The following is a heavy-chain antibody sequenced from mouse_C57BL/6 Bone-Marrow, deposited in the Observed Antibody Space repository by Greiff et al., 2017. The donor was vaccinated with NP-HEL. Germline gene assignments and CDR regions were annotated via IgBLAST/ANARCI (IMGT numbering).Heavy chain of an antibody. Sequence: EVNVVESGGGLVQSGRSLRLSCATSGFTFSDFYMEWVRQAPGKGLEWIAASRNKANDYTTEYSASVKGRFIVSRDTSQSILYLQMNALRAEDTAIYYCARDAFHYYGSSYVPFAYWGQGTLVTVSA. J-gene: IGHJ3*01. CDR3: ARDAFHYYGSSYVPFAY. V-gene: IGHV7-1*01. CDR1: GFTFSDFY. CDR2: SRNKANDYTT. D-gene: IGHD1-1*01.